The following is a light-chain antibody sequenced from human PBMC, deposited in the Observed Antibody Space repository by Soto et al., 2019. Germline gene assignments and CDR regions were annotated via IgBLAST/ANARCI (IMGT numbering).Light chain of an antibody. V-gene: IGKV3-20*01. Sequence: EIVLTQTPGTLSVSPGERVTLSCRASQSVGRNYLTWYQQKPGQAPRLLIYDASSRATGIPYRFSGSGSGTDFTLTISRLEPEDFAVYYCQQYASSPLTFGGGAKVE. J-gene: IGKJ4*01. CDR2: DAS. CDR3: QQYASSPLT. CDR1: QSVGRNY.